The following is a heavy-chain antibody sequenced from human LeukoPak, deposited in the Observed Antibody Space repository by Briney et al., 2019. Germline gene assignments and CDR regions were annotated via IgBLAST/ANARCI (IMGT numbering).Heavy chain of an antibody. D-gene: IGHD2-2*01. CDR2: ISYDGSNK. J-gene: IGHJ3*02. CDR3: AKRSRSTSLDAFDI. V-gene: IGHV3-30*18. CDR1: GFTFSSYG. Sequence: GGSLRLSCAASGFTFSSYGMHWVRQAPGKGLEWVAVISYDGSNKYYADSVKGRFTISRDNSKNTLYLQVNGLRAEDTAVYYCAKRSRSTSLDAFDIWGQGRMVTVSS.